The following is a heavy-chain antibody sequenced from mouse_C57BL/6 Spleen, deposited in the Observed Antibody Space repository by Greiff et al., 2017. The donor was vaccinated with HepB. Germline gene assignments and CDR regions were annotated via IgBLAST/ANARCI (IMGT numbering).Heavy chain of an antibody. V-gene: IGHV1-53*01. CDR2: INPSNGGT. J-gene: IGHJ4*01. D-gene: IGHD2-4*01. Sequence: QVQLKQPGTELVKPGASVKLSCKASGYTFTSYWMHWVKQRPGQGLEWIGNINPSNGGTNYNEKFKSKATLTVDKSSSTAYMQLSSLTSEDSAVYYCARDDYDDYAMDYWGQGTSVTVSS. CDR1: GYTFTSYW. CDR3: ARDDYDDYAMDY.